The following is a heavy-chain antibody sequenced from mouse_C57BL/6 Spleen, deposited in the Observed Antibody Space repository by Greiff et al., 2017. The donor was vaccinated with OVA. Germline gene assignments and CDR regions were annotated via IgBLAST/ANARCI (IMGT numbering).Heavy chain of an antibody. CDR1: GYTFTSYW. Sequence: QVQLQQPGAELVKPGASVKMSCKASGYTFTSYWITWVKQRPGQGLEWIGDIYPGSGSTNYNEKFTNTAPLPVDTSYSTAYMQLSSLTSEDSAGDYCARKDYYGSSWFAYWGQGTLVTVSA. V-gene: IGHV1-55*01. D-gene: IGHD1-1*01. CDR2: IYPGSGST. J-gene: IGHJ3*01. CDR3: ARKDYYGSSWFAY.